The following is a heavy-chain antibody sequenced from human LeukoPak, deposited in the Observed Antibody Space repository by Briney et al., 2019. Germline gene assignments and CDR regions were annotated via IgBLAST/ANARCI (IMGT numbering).Heavy chain of an antibody. CDR2: ISGRGDST. V-gene: IGHV3-23*01. Sequence: GGSLRLSCAASGFTFSSYWMHWVRQAPGKGLEWVSDISGRGDSTYFADSVKGRFTISRDNSKNTLYLQMNSLRAEDTAVYYCARIPNYADPQQGDYWGQGTLVTVSS. D-gene: IGHD4-17*01. CDR1: GFTFSSYW. J-gene: IGHJ4*02. CDR3: ARIPNYADPQQGDY.